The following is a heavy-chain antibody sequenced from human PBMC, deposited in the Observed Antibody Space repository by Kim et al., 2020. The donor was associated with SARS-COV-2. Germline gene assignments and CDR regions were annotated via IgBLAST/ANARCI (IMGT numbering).Heavy chain of an antibody. V-gene: IGHV4-39*01. CDR2: IYYSGST. CDR3: ARPIVGAHGAFDI. J-gene: IGHJ3*02. CDR1: GGSISSSSYY. Sequence: SETLSLTCTVSGGSISSSSYYWGWIRQPPGKGLEWIGSIYYSGSTYYNPSLKSRVTISVDTSKNQFSLKLSSVTAADTAVYYCARPIVGAHGAFDICGQG. D-gene: IGHD1-26*01.